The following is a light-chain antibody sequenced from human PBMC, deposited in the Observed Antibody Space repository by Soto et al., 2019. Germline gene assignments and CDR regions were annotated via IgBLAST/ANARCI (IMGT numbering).Light chain of an antibody. J-gene: IGLJ1*01. CDR1: SSDVGGYNY. CDR3: SSYTSSSTPYV. V-gene: IGLV2-14*01. CDR2: EVS. Sequence: QSALTQPASVSGSPGQSITLSCTGTSSDVGGYNYVSWYQQHPGKAPKLMISEVSNRPSGLSNRLSGSKSGNTASLTISGLQAEDEADYYCSSYTSSSTPYVFGTGTKVTVL.